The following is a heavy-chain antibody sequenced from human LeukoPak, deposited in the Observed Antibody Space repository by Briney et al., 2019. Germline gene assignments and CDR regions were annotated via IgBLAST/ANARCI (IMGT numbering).Heavy chain of an antibody. CDR2: IYYSGST. CDR1: GGSISSYH. D-gene: IGHD5-24*01. CDR3: ARTDGYNYY. V-gene: IGHV4-59*01. J-gene: IGHJ4*02. Sequence: SETLSLTCTVSGGSISSYHWSWSRQPPGKGLEWIGYIYYSGSTNYNPSLKSRVTISGDTSKNQFSLKPSSVTAADTAVYYCARTDGYNYYWGQGTLVTVSS.